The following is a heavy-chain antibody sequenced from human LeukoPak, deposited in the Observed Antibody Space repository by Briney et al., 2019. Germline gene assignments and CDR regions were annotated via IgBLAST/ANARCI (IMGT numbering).Heavy chain of an antibody. J-gene: IGHJ3*02. CDR2: ISGSGDST. D-gene: IGHD6-19*01. Sequence: GGSLRLSCAASGFTFSSYAMNWVRQAPGKGLEWVSLISGSGDSTDYADSVRGRFTISRDNSKNTLYLQINSLRADDTAVYYCAKRAVAGTGRGFDIWGQGTLVTVSS. CDR3: AKRAVAGTGRGFDI. CDR1: GFTFSSYA. V-gene: IGHV3-23*01.